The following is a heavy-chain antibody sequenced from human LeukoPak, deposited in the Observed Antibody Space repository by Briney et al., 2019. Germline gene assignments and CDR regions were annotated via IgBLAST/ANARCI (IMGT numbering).Heavy chain of an antibody. CDR2: ISGSGGST. D-gene: IGHD3-9*01. V-gene: IGHV3-23*01. CDR3: AKDVHDILTGYYAFDY. J-gene: IGHJ4*02. Sequence: GGSLRPSCAASGFTFSSYAMSWVRQAPGKGLEWVSAISGSGGSTYYADSVKGRFTISRDNSKNTLYLQMNSLRAEDTAVYYCAKDVHDILTGYYAFDYWGQGTLVTVSS. CDR1: GFTFSSYA.